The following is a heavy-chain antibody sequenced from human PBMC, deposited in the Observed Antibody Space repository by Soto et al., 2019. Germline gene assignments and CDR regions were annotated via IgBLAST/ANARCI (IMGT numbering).Heavy chain of an antibody. Sequence: QVQLVQSGTEVKKPGSSVTVSCKASGGPYSKYSISWVRQAPGQGLEWVGRIIPIFDTTNYAQKFQGRATITADKSTSTVYMDLSRLRSEDTAVYYCARSLLGDVSDSDGLDNWCQGTLVTVSS. D-gene: IGHD3-22*01. CDR2: IIPIFDTT. J-gene: IGHJ4*02. CDR1: GGPYSKYS. V-gene: IGHV1-69*08. CDR3: ARSLLGDVSDSDGLDN.